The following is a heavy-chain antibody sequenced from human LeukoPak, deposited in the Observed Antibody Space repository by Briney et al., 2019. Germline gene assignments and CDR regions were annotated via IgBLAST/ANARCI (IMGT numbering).Heavy chain of an antibody. V-gene: IGHV3-30*02. D-gene: IGHD2-21*01. J-gene: IGHJ4*02. CDR2: IRYDGSSK. Sequence: GGSLRLSCAASGFTLTSYGMHWVRQAPGKGLEWVAFIRYDGSSKHYADSVKGRFTISRDNSKNTLYLQMNSLRAEDTAVYYCAKDSVAYCGGDCYSLFDYWGRGTLVTVSS. CDR1: GFTLTSYG. CDR3: AKDSVAYCGGDCYSLFDY.